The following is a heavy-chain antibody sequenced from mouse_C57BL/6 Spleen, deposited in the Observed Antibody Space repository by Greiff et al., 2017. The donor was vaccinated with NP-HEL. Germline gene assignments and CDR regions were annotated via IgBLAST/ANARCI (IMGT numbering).Heavy chain of an antibody. D-gene: IGHD1-1*01. CDR2: IDPSDSYT. Sequence: VQLQQPGAELVMPGASVKLSCKASGYTFTSYWMHWVKQRPGQGLEWIGEIDPSDSYTNYNQKFKGKSTLTVDKSSSTAYMPLSSLTSEDSAVYYCARSFSSHDYWGQGTTLTVSS. V-gene: IGHV1-69*01. CDR1: GYTFTSYW. CDR3: ARSFSSHDY. J-gene: IGHJ2*01.